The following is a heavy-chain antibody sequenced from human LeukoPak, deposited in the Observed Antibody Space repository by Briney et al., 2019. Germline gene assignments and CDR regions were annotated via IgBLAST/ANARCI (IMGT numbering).Heavy chain of an antibody. Sequence: GGSLRLSCVASGFTFSSYAMSWVRQAPGKGLEWVSAISGSGGSTYYADSVKGRFTISRDNSKNTLYLKMNSLRAEDTAVYYCAKAFPAFMWFGTSLDYWGQGTLVTVSS. V-gene: IGHV3-23*01. D-gene: IGHD3-10*01. CDR3: AKAFPAFMWFGTSLDY. CDR1: GFTFSSYA. J-gene: IGHJ4*02. CDR2: ISGSGGST.